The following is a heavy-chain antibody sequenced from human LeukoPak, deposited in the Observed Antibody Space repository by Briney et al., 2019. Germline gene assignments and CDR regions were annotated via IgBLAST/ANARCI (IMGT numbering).Heavy chain of an antibody. D-gene: IGHD6-6*01. Sequence: GGSLRLSCSASGFTFSRYAMHWVRQAPGKGLEYVSAISSNGGSTYYADSVKGRFTISRDNSKNSLYLQMNSLRTEDTALYYCAKAKYSSSPQNWFDPWGQGTLVTVSS. CDR1: GFTFSRYA. CDR3: AKAKYSSSPQNWFDP. V-gene: IGHV3-64*04. CDR2: ISSNGGST. J-gene: IGHJ5*02.